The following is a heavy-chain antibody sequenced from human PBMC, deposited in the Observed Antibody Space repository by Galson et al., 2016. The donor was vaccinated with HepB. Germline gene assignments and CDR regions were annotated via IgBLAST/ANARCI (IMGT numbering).Heavy chain of an antibody. Sequence: SLRLSCAAPGFTFSNSAMHWVRQAPGKGLEWLAVISYHGSDIFYADSVKGRFTISRDNPKKTLFLQLNNLRSEDTAVYYCARDLFSSSSFIDFWGQGTLVTVSS. CDR2: ISYHGSDI. CDR1: GFTFSNSA. D-gene: IGHD2-2*01. V-gene: IGHV3-30-3*01. J-gene: IGHJ4*02. CDR3: ARDLFSSSSFIDF.